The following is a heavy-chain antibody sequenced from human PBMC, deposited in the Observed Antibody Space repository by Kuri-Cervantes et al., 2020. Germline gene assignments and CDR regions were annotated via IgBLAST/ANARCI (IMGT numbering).Heavy chain of an antibody. CDR3: AREQALRFLEWLLPTDYLHTTYYGMDV. D-gene: IGHD3-3*01. CDR2: IWYDGSNK. J-gene: IGHJ6*02. Sequence: GGSLRLSCAASGFTFSSYGMHWVRQAPGKGLEWVAVIWYDGSNKYDADAVKGRFTISRDNSKNTLYLQMNSLRAEDTAVYYCAREQALRFLEWLLPTDYLHTTYYGMDVWGQGTTVTVSS. CDR1: GFTFSSYG. V-gene: IGHV3-33*01.